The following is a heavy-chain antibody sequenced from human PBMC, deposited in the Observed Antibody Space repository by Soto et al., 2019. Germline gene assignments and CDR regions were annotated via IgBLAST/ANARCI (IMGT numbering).Heavy chain of an antibody. CDR3: AKERWVGGYTNGIWYYYHIEV. CDR2: ISWNRGSI. Sequence: EVQLVESGGGLVQPGRSLRLSCAASGFTFDDYGMHWVRQAPGKGLEWGSGISWNRGSIGDADSVKGRFTISRDNAQNSLYLEMNSLRGGETALYYCAKERWVGGYTNGIWYYYHIEVWGKGTTVTVSS. D-gene: IGHD2-8*01. CDR1: GFTFDDYG. J-gene: IGHJ6*03. V-gene: IGHV3-9*01.